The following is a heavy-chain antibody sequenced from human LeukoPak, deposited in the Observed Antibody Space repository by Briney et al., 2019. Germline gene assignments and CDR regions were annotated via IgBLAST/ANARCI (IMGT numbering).Heavy chain of an antibody. D-gene: IGHD5/OR15-5a*01. V-gene: IGHV3-30*04. Sequence: PGRSLRLSCVASGFMFIDYDFYWVRQSPDKGLEWVALIGSDGSKKYYADSVQGRFTVSRENSKNTLFLQMNTLRADDTAVYFCARQMTSTRLFDSWGQGTLVTVSS. CDR3: ARQMTSTRLFDS. CDR2: IGSDGSKK. J-gene: IGHJ4*02. CDR1: GFMFIDYD.